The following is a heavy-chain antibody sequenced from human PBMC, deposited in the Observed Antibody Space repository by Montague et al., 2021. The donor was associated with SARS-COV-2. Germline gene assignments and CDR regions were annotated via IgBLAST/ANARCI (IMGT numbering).Heavy chain of an antibody. CDR3: AKDVGLRNFFDY. Sequence: SLRLSCAASGFTFSSYDMHRVRQAPGKGLEWVAVISYDGSNKYYADSVKGRFTISRDSSKNTLYLQMNSLRAEDTAVYYCAKDVGLRNFFDYWGQGTLVTVSS. J-gene: IGHJ4*02. CDR2: ISYDGSNK. CDR1: GFTFSSYD. V-gene: IGHV3-30*18. D-gene: IGHD1-26*01.